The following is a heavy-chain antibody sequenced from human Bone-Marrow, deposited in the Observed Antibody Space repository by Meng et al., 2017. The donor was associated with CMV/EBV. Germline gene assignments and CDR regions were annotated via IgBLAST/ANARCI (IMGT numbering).Heavy chain of an antibody. V-gene: IGHV3-30-3*01. CDR3: AAQDTVNIVVVPAAISGGVDY. CDR1: GFTFSSYA. Sequence: GGSLRLSCAASGFTFSSYAMHWVRQAPGKGLEWVAFISYDGRNKYYADSVKGRFTISRDNSKNTLYLQMNSQRVEDTAVYYCAAQDTVNIVVVPAAISGGVDYWGQGTLVTVSS. D-gene: IGHD2-2*02. J-gene: IGHJ4*02. CDR2: ISYDGRNK.